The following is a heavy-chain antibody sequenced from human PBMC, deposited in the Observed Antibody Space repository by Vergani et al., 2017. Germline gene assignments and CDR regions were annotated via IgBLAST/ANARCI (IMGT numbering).Heavy chain of an antibody. J-gene: IGHJ6*02. Sequence: QVQLVESGGGVVQPGRSLRLSCAASGFTFSSYGMHWVRQAPGKGLEWVAVISYDGSNKYYADSVKGQFTISRDNSKNKLYLKMNSLRAEDTAVYYCAKKSLRYFDWLLRDYYGMDVWGQGTTVTVSS. CDR1: GFTFSSYG. D-gene: IGHD3-9*01. CDR2: ISYDGSNK. CDR3: AKKSLRYFDWLLRDYYGMDV. V-gene: IGHV3-30*18.